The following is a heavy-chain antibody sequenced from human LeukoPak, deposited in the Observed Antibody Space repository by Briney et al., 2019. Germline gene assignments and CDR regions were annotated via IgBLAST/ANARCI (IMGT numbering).Heavy chain of an antibody. CDR2: INHSGST. Sequence: PSETLSLTCAVYGGSFSGYYWSWIRQPPGKGLEWVGEINHSGSTNYNPSLTSRVTIFINPAKNQFSLKLSSVTAADTAVYFCARGWGVEARPGYVDVYGKGPTVTVSS. V-gene: IGHV4-34*01. D-gene: IGHD6-6*01. CDR3: ARGWGVEARPGYVDV. CDR1: GGSFSGYY. J-gene: IGHJ6*03.